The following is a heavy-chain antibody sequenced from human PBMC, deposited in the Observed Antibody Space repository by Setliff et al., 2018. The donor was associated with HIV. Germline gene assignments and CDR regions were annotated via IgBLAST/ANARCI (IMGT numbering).Heavy chain of an antibody. CDR1: GGSINITNFY. CDR3: ARRITIFGVVIGPRGAFDI. V-gene: IGHV4-39*01. CDR2: IYYSGST. J-gene: IGHJ3*02. D-gene: IGHD3-3*01. Sequence: SETLSLTCTVSGGSINITNFYWAWIRQPPGKGLEWLGSIYYSGSTYYNPSLKSRVTISVDTSKNQFSLKLSSVTAADTAVYYCARRITIFGVVIGPRGAFDIWGQGTMVTISS.